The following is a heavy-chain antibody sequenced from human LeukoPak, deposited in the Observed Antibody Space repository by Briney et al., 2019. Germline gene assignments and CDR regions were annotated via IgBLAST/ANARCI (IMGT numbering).Heavy chain of an antibody. CDR2: IKSKIDGGTT. Sequence: PGGSLRLSCAASGFTFSTAWMCWVRQAPGKGLEWVGRIKSKIDGGTTEYAAPVKGRFTISRDDSKNTVYLQMNNLKTEDTAVYFCSTAGYCSGGDCYSFDYWGQGIRVTLSS. J-gene: IGHJ4*02. CDR3: STAGYCSGGDCYSFDY. D-gene: IGHD2-15*01. V-gene: IGHV3-15*01. CDR1: GFTFSTAW.